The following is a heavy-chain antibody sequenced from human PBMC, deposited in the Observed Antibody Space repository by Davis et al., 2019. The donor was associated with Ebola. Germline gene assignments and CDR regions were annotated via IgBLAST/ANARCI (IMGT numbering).Heavy chain of an antibody. CDR3: AREGYRGGGFDY. CDR2: FYYNLAT. Sequence: PSETLSLTCTVSGDSISSSDHYWGWIRQAPGKGLQWVGNFYYNLATHYSPSLKSRVIISVDTSKNQFSLRLNSVTAADTAIYYCAREGYRGGGFDYWGQGTKVAVSS. D-gene: IGHD2-21*01. J-gene: IGHJ3*01. CDR1: GDSISSSDHY. V-gene: IGHV4-39*07.